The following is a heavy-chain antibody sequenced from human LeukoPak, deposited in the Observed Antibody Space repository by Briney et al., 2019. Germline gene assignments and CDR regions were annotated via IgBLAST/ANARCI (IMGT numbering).Heavy chain of an antibody. CDR3: VKGYCSSTSCRLDS. V-gene: IGHV3-64D*06. CDR1: GFTFSSFA. Sequence: PGGSLRLSCSASGFTFSSFAFHWVRQAPGKGLEYVSAISSNGVSTYYADSVKGGFTISRDNSENTLYLQMSVRAEDTAVYYCVKGYCSSTSCRLDSWGQGTLVTVSS. D-gene: IGHD2-2*01. J-gene: IGHJ4*02. CDR2: ISSNGVST.